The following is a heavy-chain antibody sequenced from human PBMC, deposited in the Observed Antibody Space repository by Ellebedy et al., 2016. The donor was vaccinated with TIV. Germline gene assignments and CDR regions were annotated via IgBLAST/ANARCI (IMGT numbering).Heavy chain of an antibody. CDR2: ISDSGTYT. V-gene: IGHV3-23*01. CDR1: GFTFSSSA. CDR3: AKFDGDY. J-gene: IGHJ4*02. Sequence: GESLKISCGASGFTFSSSAINWVRQAPGRGLEWVSTISDSGTYTYYADSVKGRFTISRDNSKNTVYPQMNSLRDDDTALYYCAKFDGDYWGRGTLVTVSS. D-gene: IGHD5-24*01.